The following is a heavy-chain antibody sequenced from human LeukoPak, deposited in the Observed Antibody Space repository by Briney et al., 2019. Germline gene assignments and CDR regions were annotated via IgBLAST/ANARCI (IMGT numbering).Heavy chain of an antibody. V-gene: IGHV4-31*03. Sequence: SETLSLTCTVSGGSISSGGYYWCWIRQHPGKGLEWIGYIYYSGSTYYNPSLKSRVTISVDTSKNQFSLKLSSVTAADTAVYYCARGGPQLPLEYWGQGTLVTVSS. D-gene: IGHD2-2*01. CDR1: GGSISSGGYY. J-gene: IGHJ4*02. CDR3: ARGGPQLPLEY. CDR2: IYYSGST.